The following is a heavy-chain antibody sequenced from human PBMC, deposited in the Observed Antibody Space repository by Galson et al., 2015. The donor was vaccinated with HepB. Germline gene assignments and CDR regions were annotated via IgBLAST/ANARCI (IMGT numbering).Heavy chain of an antibody. J-gene: IGHJ4*02. CDR1: GFTFSSYA. D-gene: IGHD4-17*01. CDR2: ISYDGSNK. CDR3: AREGFDYGDFFDY. V-gene: IGHV3-30*04. Sequence: SLRLSCAASGFTFSSYAMHWVRQAPGKGLEWVAVISYDGSNKYYADSVKGRFTISRDNSKNTLYLQMNSLRAEDTAVYYCAREGFDYGDFFDYWGQGTLVTVSS.